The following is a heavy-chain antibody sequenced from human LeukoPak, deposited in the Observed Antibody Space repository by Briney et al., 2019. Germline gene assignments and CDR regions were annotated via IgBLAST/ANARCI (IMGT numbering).Heavy chain of an antibody. D-gene: IGHD4-17*01. CDR2: IKSKTDGGTT. CDR3: TTDVIGYGVYYFDY. V-gene: IGHV3-15*01. Sequence: PGGSLRLSCAASGFTFSNAWMSWVRQAPGKGLEWVGRIKSKTDGGTTDYAAPVKGRFTISRDDSKNTLYLQMNSLKTEDTAVYYCTTDVIGYGVYYFDYWGQGTLVTVSS. J-gene: IGHJ4*02. CDR1: GFTFSNAW.